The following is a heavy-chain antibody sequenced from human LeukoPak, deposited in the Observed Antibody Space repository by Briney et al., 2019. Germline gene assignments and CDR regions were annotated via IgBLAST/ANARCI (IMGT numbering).Heavy chain of an antibody. CDR3: ARDTSGWSRGY. CDR2: ISRSSDYI. J-gene: IGHJ4*02. Sequence: PGGSLRLSCAASGFTFSTYSMSWVRQAPGKGLEWVSSISRSSDYIYQADSVKGRFTISRDNAKNSLFLHMNSLRAEDTAVYYCARDTSGWSRGYWGQGTLVTVSS. D-gene: IGHD6-19*01. V-gene: IGHV3-21*01. CDR1: GFTFSTYS.